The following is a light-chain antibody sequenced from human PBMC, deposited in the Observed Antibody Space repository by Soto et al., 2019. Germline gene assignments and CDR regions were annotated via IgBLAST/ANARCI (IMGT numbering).Light chain of an antibody. Sequence: QSVLTQPASVSGSPGQSIAISCTGSSSDIGDYNYVSWYQQHPGKAPKLMIFDVSNRPSGVSNRFSGSMSGNTASLTISGLQPEDEADYYCSSYTGGSTLVFGGGTKLTVL. V-gene: IGLV2-14*01. CDR2: DVS. J-gene: IGLJ2*01. CDR3: SSYTGGSTLV. CDR1: SSDIGDYNY.